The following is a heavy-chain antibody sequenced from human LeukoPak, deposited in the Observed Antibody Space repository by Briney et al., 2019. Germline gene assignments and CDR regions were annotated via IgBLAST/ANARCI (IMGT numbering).Heavy chain of an antibody. CDR1: GFTFSSYG. CDR2: ISYDGSNK. CDR3: AKDPTRLRRSRGPNWFDP. J-gene: IGHJ5*02. D-gene: IGHD4-17*01. Sequence: GGSLRLSCAASGFTFSSYGMHWVRQAAGKGLEWVAVISYDGSNKYYADSVKGRFTISRDNSKNTLYLQMNSLRAEDTAVYYCAKDPTRLRRSRGPNWFDPWGQGTLVTVSS. V-gene: IGHV3-30*18.